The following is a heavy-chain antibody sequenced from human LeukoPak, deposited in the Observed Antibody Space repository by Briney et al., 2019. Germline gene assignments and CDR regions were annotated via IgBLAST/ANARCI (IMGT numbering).Heavy chain of an antibody. CDR3: ALAVSSPGPTNWFDP. CDR2: TYYRSKWYS. D-gene: IGHD6-13*01. Sequence: SQTLSLTCALSGDSVSSNSAAWNWIRQSPSRGLEWLGRTYYRSKWYSDYAVSVKSRITINPDTSKNQFSLQLSSVTPEDTAVYYCALAVSSPGPTNWFDPWGQGTLVTVSS. CDR1: GDSVSSNSAA. V-gene: IGHV6-1*01. J-gene: IGHJ5*02.